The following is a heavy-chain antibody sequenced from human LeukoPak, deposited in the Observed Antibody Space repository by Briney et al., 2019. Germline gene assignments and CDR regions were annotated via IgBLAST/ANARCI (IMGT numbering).Heavy chain of an antibody. D-gene: IGHD4-11*01. CDR2: INNRGGDT. V-gene: IGHV3-23*01. J-gene: IGHJ4*02. Sequence: PRGSLRLSCAASGFTFTNYGMSWVRQGPGKGLEWVSSINNRGGDTYYADSVKSRFTVSRDDSKNTLYMQVNSLRAEDTAVYYCAKAVRMMDMAFDYWGQGTLVIVSS. CDR3: AKAVRMMDMAFDY. CDR1: GFTFTNYG.